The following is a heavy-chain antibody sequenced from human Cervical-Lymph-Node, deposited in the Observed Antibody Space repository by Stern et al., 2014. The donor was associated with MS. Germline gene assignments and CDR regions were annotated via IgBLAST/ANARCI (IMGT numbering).Heavy chain of an antibody. CDR3: ARQRYFDY. CDR1: GYTFTSYW. J-gene: IGHJ4*02. V-gene: IGHV5-51*01. Sequence: MQLVQSGPEVKRPGESLKISCQASGYTFTSYWIGWVRQMPGKGLEWIAIIFPGGSDIRYSPSFQGQVTISADKSSSTAYLQWXXLKASDTAIYYCARQRYFDYWGQGTLVTV. CDR2: IFPGGSDI.